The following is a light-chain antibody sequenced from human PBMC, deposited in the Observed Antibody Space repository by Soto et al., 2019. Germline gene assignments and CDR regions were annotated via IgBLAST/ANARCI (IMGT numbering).Light chain of an antibody. J-gene: IGLJ1*01. CDR1: SSNIGAGYD. CDR2: GNK. Sequence: VLTQPPSVSGAPGQRVTISCTGSSSNIGAGYDVHWYQQRPGTAPKLLIYGNKNRPSGVPDRFSGSKSGTSASLAITGLQAEEEADYYCQSYDSSNKSVFGTGTKVTVL. V-gene: IGLV1-40*01. CDR3: QSYDSSNKSV.